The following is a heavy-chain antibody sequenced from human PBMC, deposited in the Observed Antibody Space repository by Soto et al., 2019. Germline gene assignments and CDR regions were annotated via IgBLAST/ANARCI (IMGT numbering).Heavy chain of an antibody. J-gene: IGHJ5*02. CDR1: GYSFTSYW. Sequence: PGESLKISCKGSGYSFTSYWISWVRQMPGKGLEWMGRIDPSDSYTNYSPSFQGHVIISADKSISTAYLQWRSLKASDTAMYYCARTGYGTLPRFDPWGQGTPVTVSS. V-gene: IGHV5-10-1*01. CDR2: IDPSDSYT. D-gene: IGHD6-13*01. CDR3: ARTGYGTLPRFDP.